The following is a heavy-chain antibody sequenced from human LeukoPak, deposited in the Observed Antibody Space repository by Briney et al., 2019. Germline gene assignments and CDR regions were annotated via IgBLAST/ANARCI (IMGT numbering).Heavy chain of an antibody. V-gene: IGHV4-34*01. CDR3: AGHVGGYSSGWYVSR. CDR1: GGSFSGYY. D-gene: IGHD6-19*01. J-gene: IGHJ4*02. CDR2: INHSGST. Sequence: PSETLSLTCAVYGGSFSGYYWSWIRQPPGKGLEWIGEINHSGSTNYNPSLKSRVTISVDTSKNQFSLKLSSVTAADTAVYYCAGHVGGYSSGWYVSRWGQGTLVTVSS.